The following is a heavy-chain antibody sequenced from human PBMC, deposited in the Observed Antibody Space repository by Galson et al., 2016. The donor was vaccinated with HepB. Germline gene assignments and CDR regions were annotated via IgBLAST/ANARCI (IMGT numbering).Heavy chain of an antibody. Sequence: SVKVSCKASGYTFTSYGISWVRQAPGQGLEWMGWISAHNGDTDYAQKLQGRVTMTTDTSTRTAHMELRSLRSDDTAVYYCASHRPYRSSSFKYYYYGMDVWGQGTKVTDSA. D-gene: IGHD6-13*01. CDR2: ISAHNGDT. CDR1: GYTFTSYG. J-gene: IGHJ6*01. CDR3: ASHRPYRSSSFKYYYYGMDV. V-gene: IGHV1-18*01.